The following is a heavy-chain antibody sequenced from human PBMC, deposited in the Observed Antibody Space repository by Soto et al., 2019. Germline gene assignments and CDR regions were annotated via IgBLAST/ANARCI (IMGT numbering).Heavy chain of an antibody. V-gene: IGHV3-74*03. Sequence: PGGSLRLSCAASGFTIGNYWMHWVRQAPGKGPVWVSRLRGDGTGITYADSVKGRFTISRDNSENTLYLQMNSLRVDDTAVYYCERGPPGPSPGGYFGDFGGREPRFPVSS. CDR2: LRGDGTGI. CDR3: ERGPPGPSPGGYFGDF. CDR1: GFTIGNYW. D-gene: IGHD2-21*01. J-gene: IGHJ4*02.